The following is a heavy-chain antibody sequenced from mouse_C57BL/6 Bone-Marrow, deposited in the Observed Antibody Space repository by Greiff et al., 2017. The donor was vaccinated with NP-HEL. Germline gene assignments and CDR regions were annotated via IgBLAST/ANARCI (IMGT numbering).Heavy chain of an antibody. J-gene: IGHJ1*03. D-gene: IGHD1-1*01. Sequence: EVHLVESGGGLVKPGGSLKLSCAASGFTFSDYGMHWVRQAPEKGLEWVAYISSGSSTIYYADTVKGRFTISRDNAKNTLFLQMTSLRSEDTAMYYCARGGTVYWYFDVWGTGTTVTVSS. CDR2: ISSGSSTI. CDR1: GFTFSDYG. V-gene: IGHV5-17*01. CDR3: ARGGTVYWYFDV.